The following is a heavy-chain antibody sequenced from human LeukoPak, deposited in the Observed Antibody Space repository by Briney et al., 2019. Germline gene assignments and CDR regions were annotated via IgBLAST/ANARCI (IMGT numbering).Heavy chain of an antibody. Sequence: GGSLRLSCAAPGFTFSSYAMHWVRQAPGKGLEWVAVISYDGSNKYYADSVKGRFTISRDNSKNTLYLQMNSLRAEDTAVYYCAREVYYYDSSGYASGPLDYWGQGTLVTVSS. V-gene: IGHV3-30*04. J-gene: IGHJ4*02. D-gene: IGHD3-22*01. CDR2: ISYDGSNK. CDR3: AREVYYYDSSGYASGPLDY. CDR1: GFTFSSYA.